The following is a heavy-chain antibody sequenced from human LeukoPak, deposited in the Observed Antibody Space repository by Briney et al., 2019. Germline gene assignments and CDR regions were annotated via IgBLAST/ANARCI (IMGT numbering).Heavy chain of an antibody. CDR1: GFTFSSYW. CDR3: AREYSSSSTAFY. V-gene: IGHV3-74*01. D-gene: IGHD6-6*01. J-gene: IGHJ4*02. CDR2: INTDGRST. Sequence: GGSLRLSCAASGFTFSSYWMHWVRHAPGKGTVWVSRINTDGRSTTYADSVKGRFTISRDNAKNTLYLQMNSLRVEDTAVYYCAREYSSSSTAFYWGQGTLVTVSS.